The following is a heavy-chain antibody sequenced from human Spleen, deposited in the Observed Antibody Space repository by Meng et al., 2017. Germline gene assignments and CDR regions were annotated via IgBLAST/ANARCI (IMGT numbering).Heavy chain of an antibody. Sequence: GGSLRLSCIVSGFSLSGYEMNWFRQAPGKGLEWLSYISRSGSAVEYADSVRGRLTISRDNSKNMLYLQMNSLRVEDTAVYYCARITPGTEWFFDYWGPGTLVTVSS. CDR2: ISRSGSAV. CDR1: GFSLSGYE. CDR3: ARITPGTEWFFDY. V-gene: IGHV3-48*03. D-gene: IGHD1-1*01. J-gene: IGHJ4*02.